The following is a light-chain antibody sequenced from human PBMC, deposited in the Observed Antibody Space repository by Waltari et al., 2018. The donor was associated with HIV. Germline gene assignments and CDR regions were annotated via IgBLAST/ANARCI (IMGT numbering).Light chain of an antibody. CDR2: DAS. Sequence: IQMTQSPPSLSVSVGDTVTITCQASQDINHYLNWYQQKPGKPPKLLMYDASNLEVGVPSRFSGSGSGTHFTFIISSLQPEDIATYYCQQYDSLPVVFGKGTRLEI. CDR3: QQYDSLPVV. V-gene: IGKV1-33*01. CDR1: QDINHY. J-gene: IGKJ5*01.